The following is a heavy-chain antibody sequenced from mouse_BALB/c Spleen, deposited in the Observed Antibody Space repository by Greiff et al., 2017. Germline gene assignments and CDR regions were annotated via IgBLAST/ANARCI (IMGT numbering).Heavy chain of an antibody. CDR3: ARHNWDGAWFAY. D-gene: IGHD4-1*01. CDR1: GFTFSSYY. V-gene: IGHV5-6-2*01. CDR2: INSNGGST. Sequence: EVKLVESGGGLVKLGGSLKLSCAASGFTFSSYYMSWVRQTPEKRLELVAAINSNGGSTYYPDTVKGRFTISRDNAKNTLYLQMSSLKSEDTALYYCARHNWDGAWFAYWGQGTLVTVSA. J-gene: IGHJ3*01.